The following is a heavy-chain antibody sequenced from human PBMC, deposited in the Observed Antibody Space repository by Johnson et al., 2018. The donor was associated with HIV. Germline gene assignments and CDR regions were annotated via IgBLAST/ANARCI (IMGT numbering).Heavy chain of an antibody. J-gene: IGHJ3*02. Sequence: MQLVESGGGLVQPGGSLRLSCAASGFTFSSYWMSWVRQAPGKGLEWVANIKQDGSEKYYVDSVKGRFTISRDNAKNSLYLQMNSLRAEDTAVYYCARDSLIAVAGFGAFDIWGQGTMVTFSS. CDR1: GFTFSSYW. V-gene: IGHV3-7*04. D-gene: IGHD6-19*01. CDR3: ARDSLIAVAGFGAFDI. CDR2: IKQDGSEK.